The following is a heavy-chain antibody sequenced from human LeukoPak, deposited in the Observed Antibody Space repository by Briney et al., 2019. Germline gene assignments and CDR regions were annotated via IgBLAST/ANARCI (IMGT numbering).Heavy chain of an antibody. CDR2: IRSKAYGGTT. Sequence: GGSLRLSCTASGFTFGDYAMSWVRQAPGKGLEWVGFIRSKAYGGTTEYAASVKGRFTISRDDSKSIAYLQMNSLKTEDTAVYYCTRDVRMADGGYYDSSGYYSRHYGMDVWGQGTTVTVSS. V-gene: IGHV3-49*04. CDR3: TRDVRMADGGYYDSSGYYSRHYGMDV. D-gene: IGHD3-22*01. J-gene: IGHJ6*02. CDR1: GFTFGDYA.